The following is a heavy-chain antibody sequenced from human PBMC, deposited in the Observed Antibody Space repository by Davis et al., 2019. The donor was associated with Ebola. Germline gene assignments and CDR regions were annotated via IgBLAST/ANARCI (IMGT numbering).Heavy chain of an antibody. CDR2: IYYSGST. Sequence: MPSETLSLTCTVSGCSISRADYYWSWIRQPPGKGLEWIGYIYYSGSTYYNPSLKSRVTISVDTSKNQFSLKLSSVTAADTAVYYCARGGYGDAIDYWGQGTLVSVSS. CDR1: GCSISRADYY. V-gene: IGHV4-30-4*01. CDR3: ARGGYGDAIDY. J-gene: IGHJ4*02. D-gene: IGHD4-17*01.